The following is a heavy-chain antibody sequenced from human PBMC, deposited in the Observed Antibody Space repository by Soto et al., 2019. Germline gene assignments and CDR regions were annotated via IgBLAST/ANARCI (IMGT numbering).Heavy chain of an antibody. CDR1: GFTFSSYS. J-gene: IGHJ4*02. D-gene: IGHD1-26*01. CDR2: ISSTSSYI. V-gene: IGHV3-21*01. CDR3: ARDRSPGISGNYDY. Sequence: GGSLRLACAASGFTFSSYSMNWVRQAPGKGLEWVSSISSTSSYIYYADSVKGRFTISRDNAKNSLYLQMNSLRAEDTAVYYCARDRSPGISGNYDYWGQGTLVTVSS.